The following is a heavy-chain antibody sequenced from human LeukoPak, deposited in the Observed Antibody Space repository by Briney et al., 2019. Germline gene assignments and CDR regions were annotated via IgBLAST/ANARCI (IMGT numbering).Heavy chain of an antibody. V-gene: IGHV3-7*01. J-gene: IGHJ5*02. CDR1: EFSVGSNY. D-gene: IGHD3-10*01. Sequence: GGSLRLSCAASEFSVGSNYMTWVRQAPGKGLEWVANIKQDGSEKYYVDSVKGRFTISRDNAKNSLSLQMNSLRAEDTAVYYCARPLMYYYGSETYFWFDPWGQGTLVTVSS. CDR2: IKQDGSEK. CDR3: ARPLMYYYGSETYFWFDP.